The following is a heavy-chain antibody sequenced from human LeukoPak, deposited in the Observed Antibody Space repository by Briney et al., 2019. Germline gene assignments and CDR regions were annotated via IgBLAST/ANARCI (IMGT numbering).Heavy chain of an antibody. J-gene: IGHJ5*02. CDR2: FDPEDGET. D-gene: IGHD4-17*01. V-gene: IGHV1-24*01. CDR3: ATTVGDYVSWFDP. Sequence: ASVKVSCKVSGYTLTELSMHWVRQAPGKGLEWMEGFDPEDGETIYAQKFQGRVTMTEDTSTGTAYMELSSLRSEDTAVYYCATTVGDYVSWFDPWGQGTLVTVSS. CDR1: GYTLTELS.